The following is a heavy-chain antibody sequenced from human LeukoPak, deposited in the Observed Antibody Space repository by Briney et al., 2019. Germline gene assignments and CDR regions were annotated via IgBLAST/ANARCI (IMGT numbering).Heavy chain of an antibody. Sequence: GGSLRLSCAASGFTFSDYYMSWIRQPPGQGLEWVSYITSSSSYTNYADSVKGQLTISRDNAKNSLYLQMNSLRAEDTAVYYCARVRCSGGARYSGKYFDYWGQGTLVTVSS. CDR2: ITSSSSYT. J-gene: IGHJ4*02. V-gene: IGHV3-11*05. CDR3: ARVRCSGGARYSGKYFDY. D-gene: IGHD2-15*01. CDR1: GFTFSDYY.